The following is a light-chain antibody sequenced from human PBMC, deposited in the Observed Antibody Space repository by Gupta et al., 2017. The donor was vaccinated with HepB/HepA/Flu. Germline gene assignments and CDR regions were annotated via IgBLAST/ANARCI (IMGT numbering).Light chain of an antibody. CDR3: GTWDSSLGAFV. CDR2: ENN. Sequence: QSVFTQPPSVSAAPGQKVTISCSGSSSNIGNNYVSWYQQLPGTAPKLLIFENNKRPSGIPDRFSGSKSGTSATLGITGLQTGDEADYYCGTWDSSLGAFVFGTGTKVTVL. J-gene: IGLJ1*01. V-gene: IGLV1-51*02. CDR1: SSNIGNNY.